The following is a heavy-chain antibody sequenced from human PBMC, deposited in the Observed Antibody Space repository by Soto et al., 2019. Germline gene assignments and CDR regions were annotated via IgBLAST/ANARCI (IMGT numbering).Heavy chain of an antibody. CDR3: AREVEHYDFPYYYYRDV. D-gene: IGHD3-3*01. CDR2: IYYSGST. CDR1: GGSISSSSYY. Sequence: SLTCTVSGGSISSSSYYWGWIRQPPGKGLEWIGYIYYSGSTNYNPSLKSRVTISVDTSKNQFSLKLSSVTAADTAVYYCAREVEHYDFPYYYYRDVWGNGTTVTVSS. J-gene: IGHJ6*03. V-gene: IGHV4-61*01.